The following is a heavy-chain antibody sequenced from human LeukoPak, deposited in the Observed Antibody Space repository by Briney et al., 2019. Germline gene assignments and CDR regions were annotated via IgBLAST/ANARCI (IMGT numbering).Heavy chain of an antibody. CDR1: GFTFSSYG. D-gene: IGHD3-10*01. V-gene: IGHV3-33*08. J-gene: IGHJ5*02. CDR2: IWYDGSNK. Sequence: GGSLGLSCSASGFTFSSYGMHWVRQAPGKGLEWVAVIWYDGSNKYYADSVKGRFTISRDNSKNTLYLQMNSLRAEDTAVYYCARDKLTMVRGVIGFDPWGQGTLVTVSS. CDR3: ARDKLTMVRGVIGFDP.